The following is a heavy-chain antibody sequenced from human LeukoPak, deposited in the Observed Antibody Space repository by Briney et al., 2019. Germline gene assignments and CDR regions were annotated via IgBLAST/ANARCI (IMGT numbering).Heavy chain of an antibody. CDR1: GFTVSTNY. J-gene: IGHJ4*02. V-gene: IGHV3-23*01. CDR2: ISGSGGST. CDR3: AKPITMIVVVALFDY. D-gene: IGHD3-22*01. Sequence: PGGSLRLSCAASGFTVSTNYMSWVRQAPGKGLEWVSAISGSGGSTYYADSVKGRFTISRDNSKNTLYLQMNSLRAEDTAVYYCAKPITMIVVVALFDYWGQGTLVTVSS.